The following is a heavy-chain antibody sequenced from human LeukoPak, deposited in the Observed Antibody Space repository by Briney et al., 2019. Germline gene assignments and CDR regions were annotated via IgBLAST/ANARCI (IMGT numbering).Heavy chain of an antibody. V-gene: IGHV4-34*01. J-gene: IGHJ4*02. CDR3: VRAYDY. Sequence: PSETLSLTCAVYGGFFSGSNWSWIRQPPGKGLEWIGEIYNSGSTIYNPSLKSRVTISVDTSKNQFSLNLISVTAADTAVYYCVRAYDYWGQGTLVTVSS. CDR1: GGFFSGSN. CDR2: IYNSGST.